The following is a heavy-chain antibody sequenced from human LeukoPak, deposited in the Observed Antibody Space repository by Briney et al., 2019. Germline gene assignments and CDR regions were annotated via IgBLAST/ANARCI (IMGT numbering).Heavy chain of an antibody. CDR1: GFTFDDYG. CDR3: ARVHRKPRRYCSSTSCYDEGDFDY. Sequence: GGSLRLSCAASGFTFDDYGMSWVRQAPRKGLEWVSGINWNDGSIGYADSVKGRFTISRDNAKNSLYLQMNSLRAEDTAVYYCARVHRKPRRYCSSTSCYDEGDFDYWGQGTLVTVSS. J-gene: IGHJ4*02. D-gene: IGHD2-2*01. V-gene: IGHV3-20*04. CDR2: INWNDGSI.